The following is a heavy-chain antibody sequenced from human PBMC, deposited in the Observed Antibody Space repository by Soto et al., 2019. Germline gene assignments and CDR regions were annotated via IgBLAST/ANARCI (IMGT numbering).Heavy chain of an antibody. Sequence: EVQLVESGGGLVQPGRSLRLSCAASGFTFDDYAMHWVRQAPGKGLGWVSGISWNSGSIGYADSVKGRFTISRDNAKNSLYLQMNSLRAEDTALYYCAKDRDYDLTYFDLWGRGTLVTVSS. J-gene: IGHJ2*01. CDR1: GFTFDDYA. CDR2: ISWNSGSI. CDR3: AKDRDYDLTYFDL. V-gene: IGHV3-9*01. D-gene: IGHD3-3*01.